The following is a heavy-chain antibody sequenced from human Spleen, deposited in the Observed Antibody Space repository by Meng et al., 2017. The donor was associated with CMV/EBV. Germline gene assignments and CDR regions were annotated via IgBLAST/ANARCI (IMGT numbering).Heavy chain of an antibody. CDR1: GFIFSNFT. J-gene: IGHJ4*02. D-gene: IGHD1-1*01. CDR2: MDKSSTYI. Sequence: SFAASGFIFSNFTMNWVRQAPGKGLEWVSSMDKSSTYIYYADSVQGQFTISRDNAKSSLFLQMNSLRAEDSAVYYCTRGSTGNYGDWGQGTLVT. V-gene: IGHV3-21*01. CDR3: TRGSTGNYGD.